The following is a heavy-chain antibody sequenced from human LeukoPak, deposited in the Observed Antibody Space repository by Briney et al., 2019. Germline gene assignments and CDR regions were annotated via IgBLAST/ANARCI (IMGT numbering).Heavy chain of an antibody. Sequence: PGGSLRLSCVGSGFSFSRDGMSWVRQAPGKGLEWVSGISGIGGSTFYADSVKGRFTISRDNSKNTVYLQMNSLRAEDTAVYYCAKGSSMLTTVDSWGQGTLVTVSS. D-gene: IGHD2/OR15-2a*01. CDR3: AKGSSMLTTVDS. CDR1: GFSFSRDG. V-gene: IGHV3-23*01. CDR2: ISGIGGST. J-gene: IGHJ4*02.